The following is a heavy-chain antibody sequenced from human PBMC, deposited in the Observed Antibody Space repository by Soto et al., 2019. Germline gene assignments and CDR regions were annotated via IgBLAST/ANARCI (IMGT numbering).Heavy chain of an antibody. CDR3: LKDHGSTLYYFDD. J-gene: IGHJ4*02. V-gene: IGHV3-23*01. CDR1: GFTFSNYA. Sequence: GGSLRLSCAASGFTFSNYAMSWLRQAPGKGLEWVSISGSGGNTYYADSVKGQFTISRDNSKNTLYLQMNSLRAEDTAVYYCLKDHGSTLYYFDDWGQGTLVTVSS. CDR2: ISGSGGNT. D-gene: IGHD2-2*01.